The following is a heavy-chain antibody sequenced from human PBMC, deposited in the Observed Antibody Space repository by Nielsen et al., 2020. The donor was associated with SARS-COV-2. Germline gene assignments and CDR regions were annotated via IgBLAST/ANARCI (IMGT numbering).Heavy chain of an antibody. CDR1: GGSISSSSYY. J-gene: IGHJ4*02. CDR2: IYYSGST. D-gene: IGHD6-13*01. CDR3: ARLSIAAAVTFDY. V-gene: IGHV4-39*01. Sequence: GSLRLSCTVSGGSISSSSYYWGWIRQPPGKGLEWIGSIYYSGSTYYNPSLKSRVTISVDTSKNQFSLKLSSVTAADTAVYYCARLSIAAAVTFDYWGQGTLVTVSS.